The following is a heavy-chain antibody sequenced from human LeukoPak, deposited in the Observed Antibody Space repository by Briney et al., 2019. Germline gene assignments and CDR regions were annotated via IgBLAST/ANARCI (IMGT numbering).Heavy chain of an antibody. CDR1: GFTLSTYW. CDR2: IKQDGSEK. V-gene: IGHV3-7*01. J-gene: IGHJ4*02. CDR3: ARDSSSWYGLFDY. Sequence: GGSLRLSCVASGFTLSTYWMSWVRQAPGKGLEWVASIKQDGSEKHYVDSVKGRFDISRDNAKNSLYLQMNSLGVEDTAVYYCARDSSSWYGLFDYWGQGTLVTVSS. D-gene: IGHD6-13*01.